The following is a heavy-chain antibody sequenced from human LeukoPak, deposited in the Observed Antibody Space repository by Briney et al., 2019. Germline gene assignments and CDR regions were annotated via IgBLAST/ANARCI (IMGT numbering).Heavy chain of an antibody. CDR3: ARGRVRGYYDSSGYYKY. D-gene: IGHD3-22*01. J-gene: IGHJ4*02. Sequence: SETLPLTCAVYGGSFSGYYWSWIRQPPGKGLEWIGEINHSGSTNYNPSLKSRVTISVDTSKNQFSLKLSSVTAADTAVYYCARGRVRGYYDSSGYYKYWGQGTLVTVSS. V-gene: IGHV4-34*01. CDR2: INHSGST. CDR1: GGSFSGYY.